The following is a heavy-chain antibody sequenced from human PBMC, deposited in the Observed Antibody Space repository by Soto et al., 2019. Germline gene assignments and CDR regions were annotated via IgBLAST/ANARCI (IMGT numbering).Heavy chain of an antibody. J-gene: IGHJ4*02. D-gene: IGHD5-18*01. CDR1: GFTFDDYA. V-gene: IGHV3-9*01. CDR2: ISWNSGSI. CDR3: AKDGGRYSYGADFDY. Sequence: EVQLVESGGGLVQPGRSLRLSCAASGFTFDDYAMHWVRQAPGKGLEWVSGISWNSGSIGYADSVKGRFTISRDNAKNSLYLQMNSLRAEDTALYYCAKDGGRYSYGADFDYWGQGTLVTVSS.